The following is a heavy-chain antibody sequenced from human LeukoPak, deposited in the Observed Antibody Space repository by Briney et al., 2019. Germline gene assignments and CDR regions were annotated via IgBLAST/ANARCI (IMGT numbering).Heavy chain of an antibody. J-gene: IGHJ4*02. CDR1: GFTFSSYG. CDR2: ISYDGSNK. CDR3: AKDPRGYSYGVPDY. Sequence: GGSLRLSCAASGFTFSSYGMHWVRQAPGKGLEWVAVISYDGSNKYYADSVKGRFTISRDNSKNTLYLQMNSLRAEDTAVYYCAKDPRGYSYGVPDYWGQGTLVTVSS. V-gene: IGHV3-30*18. D-gene: IGHD5-18*01.